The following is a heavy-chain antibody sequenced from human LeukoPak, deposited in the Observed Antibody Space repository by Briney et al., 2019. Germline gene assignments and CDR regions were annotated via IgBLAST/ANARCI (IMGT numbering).Heavy chain of an antibody. Sequence: ASVKVSCKASGGTFSSYAISWVRQAPGQGLEWMGGIIPIFGTANYAQKFQGRVTITTDESTSTAYMELSSPRSEDTAVYYCAGTEGTRRDDYTLDYWGQGTLVTVSS. CDR3: AGTEGTRRDDYTLDY. V-gene: IGHV1-69*05. J-gene: IGHJ4*02. CDR1: GGTFSSYA. CDR2: IIPIFGTA. D-gene: IGHD5-24*01.